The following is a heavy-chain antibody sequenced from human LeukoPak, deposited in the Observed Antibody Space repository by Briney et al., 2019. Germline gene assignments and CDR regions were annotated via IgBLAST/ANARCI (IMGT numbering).Heavy chain of an antibody. Sequence: SETLSLTCTVSGGSISSSSYYWGWLRQPPGKGLEWIGSIYYSGSTYYNPSLKSRVTISVDTSKNQFSLKLSSVTAADTAVYYCARESYYDSSGYSHDAFDIWGQGTMVTVSS. V-gene: IGHV4-39*07. D-gene: IGHD3-22*01. CDR3: ARESYYDSSGYSHDAFDI. CDR1: GGSISSSSYY. CDR2: IYYSGST. J-gene: IGHJ3*02.